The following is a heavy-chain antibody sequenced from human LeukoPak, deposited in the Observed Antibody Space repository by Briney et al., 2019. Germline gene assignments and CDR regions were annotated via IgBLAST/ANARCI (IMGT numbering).Heavy chain of an antibody. CDR1: GYTFTGYY. Sequence: ASVKVSCKASGYTFTGYYMHWVRQAPGQGLEWMGWINPNSGGTNYAQKFQGRVTMTRDTSISTAYMELSRLRSDDTAVYYCARAQSITIFGVTGQHWGQGTLVTVSS. V-gene: IGHV1-2*02. CDR2: INPNSGGT. CDR3: ARAQSITIFGVTGQH. D-gene: IGHD3-3*01. J-gene: IGHJ1*01.